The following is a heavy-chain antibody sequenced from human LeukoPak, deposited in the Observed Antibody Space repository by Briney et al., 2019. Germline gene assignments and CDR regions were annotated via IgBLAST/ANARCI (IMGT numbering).Heavy chain of an antibody. V-gene: IGHV1-18*01. D-gene: IGHD5-18*01. J-gene: IGHJ4*02. CDR2: ISTYDGDA. Sequence: ASVNVSCKASGYSFTSYGITWVRQAPGQGLEWMGWISTYDGDANYAQQLRGRVTMTTDTSTITAYMELRSLRSDDTAVYYCARAPSGFTYGPGDHWGQGTLVTVSS. CDR3: ARAPSGFTYGPGDH. CDR1: GYSFTSYG.